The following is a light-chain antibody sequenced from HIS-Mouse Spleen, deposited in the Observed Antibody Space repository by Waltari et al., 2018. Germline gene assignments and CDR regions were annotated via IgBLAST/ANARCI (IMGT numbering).Light chain of an antibody. J-gene: IGLJ3*02. CDR2: EVS. V-gene: IGLV2-8*01. CDR1: SSDVGGYNY. CDR3: CSYAGSSTWV. Sequence: QSALTQPPSASGSPGQSVTIPCTGTSSDVGGYNYVFWYQQHPGKAPKLMIYEVSKRPSGVPDRFSGSKSGNTASLTVSGLQAEDEADYYCCSYAGSSTWVFGGGTKLTVL.